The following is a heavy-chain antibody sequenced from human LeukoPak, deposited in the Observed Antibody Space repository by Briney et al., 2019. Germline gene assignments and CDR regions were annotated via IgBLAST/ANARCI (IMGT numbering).Heavy chain of an antibody. CDR2: VQINENN. Sequence: SETLSLTCTVFGGSIHDYYWTWIRRSPGKGLEWIGRVQINENNNYNPSLRSRLTLSLDTSKNQFSLNLNSVTAADTAIYYCARESVAAGTRWFDYWGQGTLVTVSS. D-gene: IGHD6-13*01. CDR3: ARESVAAGTRWFDY. J-gene: IGHJ4*02. V-gene: IGHV4-4*07. CDR1: GGSIHDYY.